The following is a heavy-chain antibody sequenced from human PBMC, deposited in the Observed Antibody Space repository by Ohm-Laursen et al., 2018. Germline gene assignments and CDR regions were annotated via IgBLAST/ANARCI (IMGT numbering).Heavy chain of an antibody. D-gene: IGHD3-22*01. CDR3: ARGPGPYYDSSGYQSDY. V-gene: IGHV1-2*02. J-gene: IGHJ4*02. Sequence: SVKVSCNASGYTFTGYYMHWVRQAPGQGLEWMGWINPNSGGTNYAQKFQGRVTMTRDTSISTAYMELSRLRSDDTAVYYCARGPGPYYDSSGYQSDYWGQGTLVTVSS. CDR2: INPNSGGT. CDR1: GYTFTGYY.